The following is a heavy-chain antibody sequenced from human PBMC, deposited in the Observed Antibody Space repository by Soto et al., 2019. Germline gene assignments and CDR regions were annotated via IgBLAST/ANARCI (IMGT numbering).Heavy chain of an antibody. CDR2: IHYSGST. CDR1: GGSVTSYY. J-gene: IGHJ4*02. Sequence: SETLSLTCTVSGGSVTSYYWSWIRQPPGKGLEWIGYIHYSGSTNYNPSLRSRVTISVDTSKNQLSLKLSSVTAADTAVYYCGGESRTMVKWGFDFWGQGTPVTVSS. D-gene: IGHD4-17*01. CDR3: GGESRTMVKWGFDF. V-gene: IGHV4-59*02.